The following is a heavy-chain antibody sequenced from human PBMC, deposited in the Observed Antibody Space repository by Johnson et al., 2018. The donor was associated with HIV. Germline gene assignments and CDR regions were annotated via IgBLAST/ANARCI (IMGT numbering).Heavy chain of an antibody. V-gene: IGHV3-23*04. J-gene: IGHJ3*01. CDR2: IPAGGRNL. CDR1: GFTFSGSA. D-gene: IGHD6-6*01. Sequence: VQLVESGGGLVQPGGSLKLSCAASGFTFSGSAMHWVRQAPGKGLEWVSTIPAGGRNLYYGDSVKGRFTIPRDTSKNTLYLQMNSLGADDTAVSYCAKDLASYSGFWPPAFDVWGQGTMVTVSS. CDR3: AKDLASYSGFWPPAFDV.